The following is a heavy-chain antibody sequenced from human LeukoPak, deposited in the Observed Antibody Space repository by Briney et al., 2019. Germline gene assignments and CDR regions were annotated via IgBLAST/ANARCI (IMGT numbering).Heavy chain of an antibody. Sequence: NPGGSLRLSCAASGFTFSTYIMNWVRQTPGKGLEWVSSIGTSTSYIYYADSVKGRFTISRDNSKNTLYLQMNSLRAEDTAVYYCATLGLYYDSSGYYGVQSPLGYWGQGTLVTVSS. D-gene: IGHD3-22*01. CDR1: GFTFSTYI. CDR3: ATLGLYYDSSGYYGVQSPLGY. V-gene: IGHV3-21*01. J-gene: IGHJ4*02. CDR2: IGTSTSYI.